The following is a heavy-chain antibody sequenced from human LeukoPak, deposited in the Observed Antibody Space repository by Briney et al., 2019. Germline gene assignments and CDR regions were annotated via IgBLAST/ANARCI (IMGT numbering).Heavy chain of an antibody. D-gene: IGHD3-9*01. CDR3: AKYKSGDYFDSGKRYYFDQ. CDR1: GYTFTSYD. V-gene: IGHV1-8*01. J-gene: IGHJ4*02. CDR2: MYPNSGNT. Sequence: ASVKVSCKASGYTFTSYDINWVRQATGQGLEWMGWMYPNSGNTGQAQKFQGRITMTRNTSISTAYMELSSLRPEDTAVYYCAKYKSGDYFDSGKRYYFDQWGQGTPVTVSS.